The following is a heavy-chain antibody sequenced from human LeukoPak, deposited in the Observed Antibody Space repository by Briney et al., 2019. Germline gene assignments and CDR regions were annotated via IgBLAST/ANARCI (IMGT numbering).Heavy chain of an antibody. CDR1: GFTFSNHW. V-gene: IGHV3-7*01. D-gene: IGHD3-22*01. CDR2: IQKDGSEK. CDR3: VRLWDNSGFFGY. Sequence: PGGSLTLSCVASGFTFSNHWMSWVRQAPGKGLEWEANIQKDGSEKHYVASVEGRFTISRDNAENSLFLQLNSLRADDTAVYYCVRLWDNSGFFGYWGQGALVTVSS. J-gene: IGHJ4*02.